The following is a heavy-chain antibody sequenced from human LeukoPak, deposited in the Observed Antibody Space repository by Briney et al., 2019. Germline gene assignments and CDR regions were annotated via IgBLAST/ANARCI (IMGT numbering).Heavy chain of an antibody. V-gene: IGHV3-23*01. J-gene: IGHJ4*02. D-gene: IGHD3-9*01. CDR2: ISGSGGST. Sequence: PGRSLRLSCAASGFTFSSYAMHWVRQAPGKGLEWVSAISGSGGSTYYADSVKGRFTISRDNSKNTLYLQMNSLRAEDTAVYYCAKDYDILTGYPRLDYWGQGTLVTVSS. CDR1: GFTFSSYA. CDR3: AKDYDILTGYPRLDY.